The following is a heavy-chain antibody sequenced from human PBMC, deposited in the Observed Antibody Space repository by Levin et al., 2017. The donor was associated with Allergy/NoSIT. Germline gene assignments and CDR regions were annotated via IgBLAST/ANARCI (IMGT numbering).Heavy chain of an antibody. CDR2: ISSDGSNK. V-gene: IGHV3-30-3*01. J-gene: IGHJ4*02. CDR1: GFTFSNYA. D-gene: IGHD3-22*01. CDR3: ARDVHFDGSGSRLDY. Sequence: TGESLKISCAASGFTFSNYAMHWVRQAPSKGLEWVAAISSDGSNKYYVDSMKGRFTISRDNSKSTLYLEMNSLRTEDAAVYYCARDVHFDGSGSRLDYWGQGSLVTVSS.